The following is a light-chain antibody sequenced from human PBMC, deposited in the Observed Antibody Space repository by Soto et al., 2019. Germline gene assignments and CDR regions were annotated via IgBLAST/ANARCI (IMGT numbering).Light chain of an antibody. CDR2: GTF. CDR3: QQYGSSPRWT. CDR1: QSVGSRF. Sequence: ELALPQSQSNLSWAPGERATLSCSATQSVGSRFLAWYQQKPGQDPRIRISGTFSRATGVPERFSGGVCGADFTLTISRLETEDFLVYYCQQYGSSPRWTFGQVTNGDIK. J-gene: IGKJ1*01. V-gene: IGKV3-20*01.